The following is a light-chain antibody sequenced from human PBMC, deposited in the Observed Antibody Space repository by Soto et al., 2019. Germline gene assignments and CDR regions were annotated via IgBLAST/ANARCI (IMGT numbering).Light chain of an antibody. J-gene: IGKJ5*01. Sequence: DIQMTQSPSSVSASVGDRVTITCRASQGVSRWLDWYQQKPGKAPNLLIYAASTLQSGVPSRFSGSGYGTDFTLTISSMQTEDFATYYCQQANSFTLTFGQGTRLEIK. CDR2: AAS. CDR1: QGVSRW. V-gene: IGKV1-12*01. CDR3: QQANSFTLT.